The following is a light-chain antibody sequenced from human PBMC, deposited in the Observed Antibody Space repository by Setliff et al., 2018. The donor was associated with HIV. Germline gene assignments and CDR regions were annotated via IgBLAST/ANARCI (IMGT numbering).Light chain of an antibody. J-gene: IGKJ1*01. Sequence: DIQMTQSPSTLSASVGDRVTITCRASQSISTWLAWYQQKPGKAPKVLIYEASSLKSGVPSRFSGSGSGTEFTLTISSLQPDDFATYYCQQYDSYSGTFGQGTKVDIK. CDR2: EAS. CDR3: QQYDSYSGT. V-gene: IGKV1-5*03. CDR1: QSISTW.